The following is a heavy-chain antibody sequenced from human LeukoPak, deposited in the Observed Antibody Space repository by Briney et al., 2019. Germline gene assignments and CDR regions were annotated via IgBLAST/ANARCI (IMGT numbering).Heavy chain of an antibody. D-gene: IGHD6-19*01. CDR3: ASKDNSGWYEEA. CDR1: GYTFTTYY. J-gene: IGHJ5*02. CDR2: INPSGGRT. V-gene: IGHV1-46*01. Sequence: GASVKVSCKASGYTFTTYYMHWVRQAPGQGLEWMGVINPSGGRTSYAQKFQGRVTMTRDTSTSTVYMELSSLRSEDTAVYYCASKDNSGWYEEAWGQGTLVTVSS.